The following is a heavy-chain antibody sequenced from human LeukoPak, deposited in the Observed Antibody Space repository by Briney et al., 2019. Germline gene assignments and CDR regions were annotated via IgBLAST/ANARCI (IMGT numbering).Heavy chain of an antibody. CDR3: AKENGRYDADAFDL. V-gene: IGHV3-23*01. D-gene: IGHD5-12*01. CDR1: GFTFSSYA. Sequence: PSGGSLRLSCAASGFTFSSYAMSWVRQAPGKGLEWVSAISGSGGSTYYADSVKGRFTISRDNSKNTLYLQMNSLTAEDTALYYCAKENGRYDADAFDLWGQGTMVTVSS. J-gene: IGHJ3*01. CDR2: ISGSGGST.